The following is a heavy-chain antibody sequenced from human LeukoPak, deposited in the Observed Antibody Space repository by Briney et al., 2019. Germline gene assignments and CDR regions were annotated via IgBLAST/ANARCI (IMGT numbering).Heavy chain of an antibody. CDR1: GYTFTSYD. Sequence: ASVKVSCKXSGYTFTSYDINWVRQATGQGLEWMGWMNPNSGNTGYAQKFQGGVTMTRNTSISTAYMELSSLRSEDTAVYYCARGRRVEQQLNYWGQRTLVTVSS. CDR3: ARGRRVEQQLNY. CDR2: MNPNSGNT. J-gene: IGHJ4*02. V-gene: IGHV1-8*01. D-gene: IGHD6-13*01.